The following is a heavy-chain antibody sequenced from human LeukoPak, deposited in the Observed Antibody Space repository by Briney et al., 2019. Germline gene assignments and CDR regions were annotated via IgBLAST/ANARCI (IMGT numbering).Heavy chain of an antibody. CDR1: GGSISSYY. CDR3: ARDHFLSDLDY. CDR2: IYTSGST. J-gene: IGHJ4*02. V-gene: IGHV4-4*07. Sequence: SETLSLTCTVSGGSISSYYWSWIRQPAGKGLEWIGRIYTSGSTKYNPSLKSRVTMSVDTSKNQFSLKLSSVTAADTAMYYCARDHFLSDLDYWGQGTLVTVSS. D-gene: IGHD3-3*02.